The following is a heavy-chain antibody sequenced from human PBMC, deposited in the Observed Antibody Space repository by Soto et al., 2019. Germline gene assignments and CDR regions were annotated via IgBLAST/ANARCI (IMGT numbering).Heavy chain of an antibody. Sequence: QVRLQESGPGLVKPSETLSLTCNVSGGSFSSDHWGWIRQPPGKGLEWIGKINNSGITNYNPSLKSRATISVDTSKNQFSLKLTSVTAADTAVYYCARDRPWDCSSSNYRYYYGLDVWGQGTTVIVSS. V-gene: IGHV4-59*01. J-gene: IGHJ6*02. CDR2: INNSGIT. CDR3: ARDRPWDCSSSNYRYYYGLDV. CDR1: GGSFSSDH. D-gene: IGHD2-2*01.